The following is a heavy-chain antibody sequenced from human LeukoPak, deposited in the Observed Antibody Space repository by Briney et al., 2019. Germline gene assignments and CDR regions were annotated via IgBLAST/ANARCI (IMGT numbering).Heavy chain of an antibody. CDR1: GFTFGDHA. Sequence: PGGSLRLSCSGSGFTFGDHAMSWVRQAPGKGLEWVGFIRSKAYGGTTEYAASVRGRFSISRDDSKNIAYLQMSSLETEDTAVYFCAQGPIYLWLYDGMDVWGQGTTVTVSS. D-gene: IGHD5-18*01. J-gene: IGHJ6*02. V-gene: IGHV3-49*04. CDR2: IRSKAYGGTT. CDR3: AQGPIYLWLYDGMDV.